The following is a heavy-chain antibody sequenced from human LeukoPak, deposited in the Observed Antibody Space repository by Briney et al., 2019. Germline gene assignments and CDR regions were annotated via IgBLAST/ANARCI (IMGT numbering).Heavy chain of an antibody. CDR1: GGSIRGYY. Sequence: PSETLSLTCNVSGGSIRGYYWSWIRQPPGKGLEWIGYIYSSGSTNYNPSLKSRVTMSVDTSKNQFSLKLSSVTAADTAVYYCAREFRDTAMGILFDYWGQGTLVTVSS. V-gene: IGHV4-4*08. CDR3: AREFRDTAMGILFDY. D-gene: IGHD5-18*01. CDR2: IYSSGST. J-gene: IGHJ4*02.